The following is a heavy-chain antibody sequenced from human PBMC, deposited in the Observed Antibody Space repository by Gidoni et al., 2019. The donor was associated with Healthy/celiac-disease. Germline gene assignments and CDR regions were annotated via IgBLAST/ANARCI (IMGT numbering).Heavy chain of an antibody. CDR1: GGSISSSSYY. D-gene: IGHD6-6*01. Sequence: QLQLQESGPGLVKPSETLSLTCTVSGGSISSSSYYWGWIRQPPGKGLEWIGSIYYSGSTYYNPSLKSRVTISVDTSKNQFSLKLSSVTAADTAVYYCARHSKSIAARDAFDIWGQGTMVTVSS. CDR3: ARHSKSIAARDAFDI. J-gene: IGHJ3*02. CDR2: IYYSGST. V-gene: IGHV4-39*01.